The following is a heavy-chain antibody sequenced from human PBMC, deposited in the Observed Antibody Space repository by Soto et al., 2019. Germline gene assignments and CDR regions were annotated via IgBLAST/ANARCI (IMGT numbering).Heavy chain of an antibody. CDR1: GFTFDDYA. CDR2: ISWNSGSI. D-gene: IGHD3-10*01. CDR3: AKDRSPCGSESHPSYDY. Sequence: GGSLRLSCAASGFTFDDYAMHWVRQAPGKGLEWVSGISWNSGSIGYADSVKGRFTISRDNAKNSLYLQMNSLRAEDTALYYCAKDRSPCGSESHPSYDYSGQGSLVTVSS. V-gene: IGHV3-9*01. J-gene: IGHJ4*02.